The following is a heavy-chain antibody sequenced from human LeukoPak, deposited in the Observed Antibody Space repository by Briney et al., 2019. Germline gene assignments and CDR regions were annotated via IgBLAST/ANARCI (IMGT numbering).Heavy chain of an antibody. CDR2: IIPIFGTA. J-gene: IGHJ6*03. Sequence: GASVKVSCKASGGTFSSYAISWVRQAPGQGLEWMGGIIPIFGTANYAQKFQGRVTITADKSTSTAYMELSSLRSEDTAVYYCARLGFAVTKKYYYYYYMDVWGQGTTVTVSS. D-gene: IGHD3-3*01. CDR3: ARLGFAVTKKYYYYYYMDV. V-gene: IGHV1-69*06. CDR1: GGTFSSYA.